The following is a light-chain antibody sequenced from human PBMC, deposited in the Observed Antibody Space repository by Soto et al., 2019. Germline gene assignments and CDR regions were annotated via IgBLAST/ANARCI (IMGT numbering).Light chain of an antibody. V-gene: IGKV1-39*01. CDR2: AAS. J-gene: IGKJ2*01. CDR3: QQSHGIPYT. CDR1: QSITGS. Sequence: DIQMTQSPSSLSASVGDRVTITCRASQSITGSSNWYQQKPGKAPKLLIYAASSVQSGVPSRFSGSGSGTDFTLTISSLQRDDFATYFCQQSHGIPYTFGQGTRLETK.